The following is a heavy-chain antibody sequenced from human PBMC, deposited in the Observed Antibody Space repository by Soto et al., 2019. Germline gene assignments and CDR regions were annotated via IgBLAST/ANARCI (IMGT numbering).Heavy chain of an antibody. J-gene: IGHJ4*02. CDR2: IKQDGSEK. CDR3: ARDPPRYCSGGSCYSDY. CDR1: GFTFSSYW. D-gene: IGHD2-15*01. Sequence: EVQLVESGGGLVQPGGSLRLSCAASGFTFSSYWMSWVRQAPGKGLEWVANIKQDGSEKYYVDSVKGRFTISRVNAKNSLYLQMNSLRAEDTAVYYCARDPPRYCSGGSCYSDYWGQGTLVTVSS. V-gene: IGHV3-7*01.